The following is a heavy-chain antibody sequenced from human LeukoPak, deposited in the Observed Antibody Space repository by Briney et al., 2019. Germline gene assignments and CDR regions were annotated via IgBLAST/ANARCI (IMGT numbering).Heavy chain of an antibody. J-gene: IGHJ4*02. CDR2: IYTSGST. D-gene: IGHD2-2*01. Sequence: SETLSLTCTVSGGSISSYYWSWIRQPAGKGLEWIGRIYTSGSTNYNPSLKSRVTISVDTSKNQFSLNLSSVTAADTAVYYCASGIVVVPAARPFDYWGQGTLVTVSS. CDR1: GGSISSYY. CDR3: ASGIVVVPAARPFDY. V-gene: IGHV4-4*07.